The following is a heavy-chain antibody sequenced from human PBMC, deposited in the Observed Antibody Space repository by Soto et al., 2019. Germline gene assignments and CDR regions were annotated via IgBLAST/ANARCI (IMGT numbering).Heavy chain of an antibody. V-gene: IGHV1-18*01. Sequence: QVQLVQSGAEVKKPGASVKVSCKASGYTFTSYGISWVRQAPGQGLEWMGWISAYNGNTNYAQKLQGRVTMTTDTSTSTAYMELRSLRSDDTAVYYCARDQGSLEYGGNSGGGYGMDVWGQGTTVTVSS. CDR3: ARDQGSLEYGGNSGGGYGMDV. J-gene: IGHJ6*02. D-gene: IGHD2-21*02. CDR1: GYTFTSYG. CDR2: ISAYNGNT.